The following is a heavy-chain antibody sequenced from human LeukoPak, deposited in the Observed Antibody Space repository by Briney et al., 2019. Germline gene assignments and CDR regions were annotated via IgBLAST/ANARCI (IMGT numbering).Heavy chain of an antibody. CDR1: GFTFSSYD. D-gene: IGHD6-13*01. V-gene: IGHV3-33*06. Sequence: SGGSLRLSCAASGFTFSSYDMHWVRQAPGKGLEWVAVIWYDGTNKYYAGSAMGRFTISRDNSKNTLYLQMNSLRAEDTAVYYCAKVRSNQYYFDHWGQGTLVTVSS. J-gene: IGHJ4*02. CDR3: AKVRSNQYYFDH. CDR2: IWYDGTNK.